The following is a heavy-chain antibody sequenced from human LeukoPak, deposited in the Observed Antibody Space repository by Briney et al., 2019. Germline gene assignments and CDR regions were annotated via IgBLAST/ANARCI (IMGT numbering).Heavy chain of an antibody. V-gene: IGHV1-69*06. J-gene: IGHJ6*03. CDR2: IIPIFGTA. Sequence: ASVKVSCKASGYTFTSYGISWVRQAPGQGLEWMGGIIPIFGTANYAQKFQGRVTITADKSTSTAYMELSSLRSEDTAVYYCARDLSLGYMDVWGKGTTVTVSS. CDR1: GYTFTSYG. CDR3: ARDLSLGYMDV. D-gene: IGHD2/OR15-2a*01.